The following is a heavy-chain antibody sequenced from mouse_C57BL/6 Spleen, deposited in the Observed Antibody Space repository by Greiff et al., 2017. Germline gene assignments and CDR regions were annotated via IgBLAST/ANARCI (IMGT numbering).Heavy chain of an antibody. Sequence: EVKLLESGGGLVKPGGSLKLSCAASGFTFSSYAMSWVRQTPEKRLEWVATISDGGSYTYYPDNVKGRFTISRDNAKNNLYLQMSHLKSEDTAMYYCARDRERSYFDYWGQGTTLTVSS. V-gene: IGHV5-4*01. CDR3: ARDRERSYFDY. CDR2: ISDGGSYT. CDR1: GFTFSSYA. D-gene: IGHD3-3*01. J-gene: IGHJ2*01.